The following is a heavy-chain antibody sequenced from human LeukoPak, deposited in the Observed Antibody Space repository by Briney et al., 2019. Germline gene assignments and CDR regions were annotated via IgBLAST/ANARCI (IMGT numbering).Heavy chain of an antibody. J-gene: IGHJ4*02. V-gene: IGHV3-21*01. Sequence: AGGSLRLSCAASGFTFSNYNMNWVRQAPGKGLEWVSSISRSRTYIYYADSVKGRFTISRDNAKNSLYLQMNSLRAEDTAVYYCAISYYDTSGPFDYWGQGTLVTVSS. CDR1: GFTFSNYN. CDR2: ISRSRTYI. D-gene: IGHD3-22*01. CDR3: AISYYDTSGPFDY.